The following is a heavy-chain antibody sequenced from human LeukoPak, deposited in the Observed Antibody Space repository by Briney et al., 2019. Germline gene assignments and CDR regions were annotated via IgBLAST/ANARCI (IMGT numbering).Heavy chain of an antibody. CDR2: ISSSSSYI. V-gene: IGHV3-21*04. CDR3: AKDAGFDWLPLDY. D-gene: IGHD3-9*01. CDR1: GFTFSSYS. Sequence: PGGSLRLSCAASGFTFSSYSMNWVRQAPGKGLEWVSSISSSSSYIYYADSVKGRFTISRDNPKNSLYLQMNSLRAEDTAVYYCAKDAGFDWLPLDYWGQGTLVTVSS. J-gene: IGHJ4*02.